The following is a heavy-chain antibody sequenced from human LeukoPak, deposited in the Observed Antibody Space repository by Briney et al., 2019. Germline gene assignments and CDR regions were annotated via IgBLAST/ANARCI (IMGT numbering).Heavy chain of an antibody. V-gene: IGHV3-48*03. CDR3: ARVEGYSFGSVSSYY. J-gene: IGHJ4*02. CDR1: GFTFSSYE. CDR2: ISSSGSTI. D-gene: IGHD5-18*01. Sequence: GGSLRLSCAASGFTFSSYEMNWARQAPGKGLEWASYISSSGSTIYYADSVKRRFIISRDNAKNSLYLQMNSLRAEDTAVYYCARVEGYSFGSVSSYYWGEGTLITVSS.